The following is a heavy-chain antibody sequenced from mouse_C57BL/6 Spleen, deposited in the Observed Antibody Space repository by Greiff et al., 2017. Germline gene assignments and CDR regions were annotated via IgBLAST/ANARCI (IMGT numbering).Heavy chain of an antibody. J-gene: IGHJ4*01. CDR3: VRHDGYDEAYAMDY. CDR2: IRSKSNNYAT. V-gene: IGHV10-1*01. CDR1: GFSFNTYA. D-gene: IGHD2-2*01. Sequence: EVKLMESGGGLVQPKGSLKLSCAASGFSFNTYAMNWVRQAPGKGLEWVARIRSKSNNYATYYADSVKDRFTISRDDSESMLYLQMNNLKTEDTAMYYCVRHDGYDEAYAMDYWGQGTSVTVSS.